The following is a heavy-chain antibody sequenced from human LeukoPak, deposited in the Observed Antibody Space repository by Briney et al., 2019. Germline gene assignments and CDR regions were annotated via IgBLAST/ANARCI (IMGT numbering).Heavy chain of an antibody. J-gene: IGHJ4*02. Sequence: SETLSLTCAVYGGSFSGYYWSWIRQPPGKGLEWIGEINHSGSTNYNPSLKSRVTISVDTSKNQFSLKLSSVTAADTAVYYCAREGVVGATTGYFDYWGQGTLVTVSS. D-gene: IGHD1-26*01. V-gene: IGHV4-34*01. CDR2: INHSGST. CDR1: GGSFSGYY. CDR3: AREGVVGATTGYFDY.